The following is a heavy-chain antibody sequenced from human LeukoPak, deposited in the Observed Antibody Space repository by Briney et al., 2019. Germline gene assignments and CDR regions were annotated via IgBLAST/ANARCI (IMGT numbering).Heavy chain of an antibody. J-gene: IGHJ6*03. V-gene: IGHV3-43*02. CDR2: ISGDGDST. CDR1: GFTFDEYA. CDR3: AKVPPDYYYMDV. Sequence: AGGSLRLSCAASGFTFDEYAMHWVRHAPGKGLEWVSLISGDGDSTYYADSVKGRFTISRDNSKNSLYLQMNSLRTEDTALYYCAKVPPDYYYMDVWGKGTTVTVSS.